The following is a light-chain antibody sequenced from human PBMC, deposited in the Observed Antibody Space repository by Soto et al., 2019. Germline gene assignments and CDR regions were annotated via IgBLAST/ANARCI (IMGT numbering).Light chain of an antibody. Sequence: QSVLTQPPSVSGAPGQRVTISCTGSSSNIGAGYDVHWYQQLPGTAHKLLIYGKNNRPSGVPDRFSGSKSGTSASLAITGLQAEDEADYYCQSYDSSLSVVFGGGTKLTAL. CDR1: SSNIGAGYD. CDR3: QSYDSSLSVV. V-gene: IGLV1-40*01. J-gene: IGLJ2*01. CDR2: GKN.